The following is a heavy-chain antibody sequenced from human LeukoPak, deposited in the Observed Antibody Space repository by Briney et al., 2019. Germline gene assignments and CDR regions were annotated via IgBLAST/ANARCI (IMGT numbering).Heavy chain of an antibody. V-gene: IGHV4-39*01. CDR2: MYYSETT. Sequence: SETLSLTCTVSGGSISSSNFYWGWIRQPPGKGLEWIGSMYYSETTYYNPSLKSRVTISVDTSKNQFSLKLSSVTAADTAVYYCATQGADDSSATDYWGQGTLVTVSS. J-gene: IGHJ4*02. D-gene: IGHD3-22*01. CDR1: GGSISSSNFY. CDR3: ATQGADDSSATDY.